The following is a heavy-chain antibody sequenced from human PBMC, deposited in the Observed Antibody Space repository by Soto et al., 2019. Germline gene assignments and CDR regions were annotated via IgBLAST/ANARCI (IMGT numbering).Heavy chain of an antibody. D-gene: IGHD1-26*01. CDR3: ARGVTAGVDY. CDR1: GYSFTSLD. V-gene: IGHV1-8*01. Sequence: ASVKVSGKASGYSFTSLDINWVRQTTGQGLEWMGWMQPSSGRTGYAQKFQGRVTMTRDTSINTAYMELSSLTSDDTAFYYCARGVTAGVDYWGQGTLVTVSS. J-gene: IGHJ4*02. CDR2: MQPSSGRT.